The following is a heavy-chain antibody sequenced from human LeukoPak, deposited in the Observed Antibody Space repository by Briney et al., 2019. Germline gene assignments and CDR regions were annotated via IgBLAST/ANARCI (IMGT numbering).Heavy chain of an antibody. V-gene: IGHV3-23*01. D-gene: IGHD1-20*01. CDR1: GFTFSSHA. J-gene: IGHJ4*02. CDR2: ISSSAGST. Sequence: GESLKISCAASGFTFSSHAMSWVRQAPGKGLEWVSGISSSAGSTYYADSVKGRFTIPRDNSKNTLYLQMNSLRAEDTAVYYCAKGNSVNWNPTGFDYWGQGTLVTVSS. CDR3: AKGNSVNWNPTGFDY.